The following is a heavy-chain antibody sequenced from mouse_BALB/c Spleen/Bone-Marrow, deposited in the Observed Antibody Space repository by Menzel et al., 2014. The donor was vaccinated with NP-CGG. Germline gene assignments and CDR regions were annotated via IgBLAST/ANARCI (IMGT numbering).Heavy chain of an antibody. CDR1: GYSFTGYN. D-gene: IGHD2-14*01. CDR3: AISIEYRPLVY. J-gene: IGHJ3*01. CDR2: IDPYYGGI. V-gene: IGHV1-39*01. Sequence: EVQLQQSGPELEKPGASVKISCKASGYSFTGYNMNWVKQNNGKSLEWIGNIDPYYGGISYNQKFKGKATLTVDKSSNTAYMQLKSLTSEDSAIYYCAISIEYRPLVYWSQGTLVTVSA.